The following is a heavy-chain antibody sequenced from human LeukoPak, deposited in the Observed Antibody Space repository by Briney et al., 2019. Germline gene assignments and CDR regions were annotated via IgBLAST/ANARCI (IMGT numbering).Heavy chain of an antibody. CDR2: IYKAGAT. Sequence: GGSLRLSCAASEVPVSTNHVTWVRLAPGKGLEWVSIIYKAGATFYPDSVKGRFSISRDNSKNIVYLQMNSLRAEDTAVYYCARGRLCGLNDDWGGCFDSWGQGTLVTVSS. CDR1: EVPVSTNH. V-gene: IGHV3-53*01. J-gene: IGHJ4*02. D-gene: IGHD3-16*01. CDR3: ARGRLCGLNDDWGGCFDS.